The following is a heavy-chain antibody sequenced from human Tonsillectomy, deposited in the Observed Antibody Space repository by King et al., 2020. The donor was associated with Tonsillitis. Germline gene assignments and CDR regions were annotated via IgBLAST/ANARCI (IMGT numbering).Heavy chain of an antibody. D-gene: IGHD2-15*01. J-gene: IGHJ4*02. CDR1: GYTFTSYG. Sequence: QLVQSGAEVKKPGASVKVSCKASGYTFTSYGISWVRQAPGQGLEWMGWISAYNGNTNYAQKPQGRVTMTTDTSTSTAYMELRSLRSDDTAVYYCARDISLARYCSGGSCHKIDYWGQGTLVTVSS. CDR3: ARDISLARYCSGGSCHKIDY. CDR2: ISAYNGNT. V-gene: IGHV1-18*01.